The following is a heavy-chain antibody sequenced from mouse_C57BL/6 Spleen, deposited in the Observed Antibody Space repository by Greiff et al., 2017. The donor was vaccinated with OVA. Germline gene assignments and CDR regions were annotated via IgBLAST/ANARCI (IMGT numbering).Heavy chain of an antibody. Sequence: EVQLQQSGGGLVQPKGSLKLSCAASGFSFNTYAMNWVRQAPGKGLEWVARIRSKSNNYATYYADSVKDRFTISRDDSESMLYLQMNNLKTEDTAMYYCVLSLMVKGFDYWGQGTTLTVSS. J-gene: IGHJ2*01. CDR3: VLSLMVKGFDY. D-gene: IGHD2-2*01. V-gene: IGHV10-1*01. CDR2: IRSKSNNYAT. CDR1: GFSFNTYA.